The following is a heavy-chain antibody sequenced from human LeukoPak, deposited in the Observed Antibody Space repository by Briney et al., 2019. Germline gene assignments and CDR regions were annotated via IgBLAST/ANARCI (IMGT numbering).Heavy chain of an antibody. CDR1: GFTFSSYA. D-gene: IGHD5-18*01. J-gene: IGHJ4*02. CDR2: ISHDGNNK. V-gene: IGHV3-30-3*01. Sequence: GRSLGLSCAASGFTFSSYAMHWVRQAPGKGLEWVAVISHDGNNKYNADSVKGRFTISRDNSKNTLYLQTNSLRAEDTAVYYCAREGVYSNGPFDYWGQGTRVTVSS. CDR3: AREGVYSNGPFDY.